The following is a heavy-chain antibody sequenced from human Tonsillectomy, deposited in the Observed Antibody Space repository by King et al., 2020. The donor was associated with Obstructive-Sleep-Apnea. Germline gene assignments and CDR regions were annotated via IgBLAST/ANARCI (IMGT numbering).Heavy chain of an antibody. V-gene: IGHV1-18*01. CDR1: GYTFTSNG. D-gene: IGHD3-22*01. CDR3: AKNYYDSSGYYSSDTFDL. CDR2: ISAYNGNT. Sequence: VQLVQSGAEVKKPGASVKVSCKASGYTFTSNGISWVRQAPGQGLEWMGWISAYNGNTKYSQKLQGRVTMNTDTSTSTAYRELRSLRSDDTAVYYCAKNYYDSSGYYSSDTFDLWGQGTMVIVSS. J-gene: IGHJ3*01.